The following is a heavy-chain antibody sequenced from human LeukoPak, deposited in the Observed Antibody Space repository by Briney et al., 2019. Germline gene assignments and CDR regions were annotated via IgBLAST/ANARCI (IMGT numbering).Heavy chain of an antibody. Sequence: GGSLRLSCAASGCSFSTYAMNWVRQAPGKGLEWVSFITSDSNTIYYADSMKGRFTISRDNDENSLYLQMNSLSAEDTAVYYCARDRMGGSFDYCGQGTLVTVSS. D-gene: IGHD2-15*01. CDR3: ARDRMGGSFDY. J-gene: IGHJ4*02. V-gene: IGHV3-48*01. CDR2: ITSDSNTI. CDR1: GCSFSTYA.